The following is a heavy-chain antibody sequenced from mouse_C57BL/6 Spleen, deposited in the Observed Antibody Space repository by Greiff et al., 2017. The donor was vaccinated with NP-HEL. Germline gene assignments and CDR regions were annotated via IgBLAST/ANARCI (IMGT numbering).Heavy chain of an antibody. CDR1: GFTFSNYW. CDR2: IRLKSDNYAT. Sequence: EVRLVESGGGLVQPGGSMKLSCVASGFTFSNYWMNWVRQSPEKGLEWVAQIRLKSDNYATHYAESVKGRFTISRDDSKSSVYLQMNNLRAEDTGIYYCTGEGDYYGFYYFDYWGQGTTLTVSS. V-gene: IGHV6-3*01. D-gene: IGHD1-1*01. CDR3: TGEGDYYGFYYFDY. J-gene: IGHJ2*01.